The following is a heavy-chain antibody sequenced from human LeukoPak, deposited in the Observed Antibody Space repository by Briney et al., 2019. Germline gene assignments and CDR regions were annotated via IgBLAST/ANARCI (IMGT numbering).Heavy chain of an antibody. CDR3: ARSTTGSFDY. CDR1: GDTVSAVTSS. J-gene: IGHJ4*02. D-gene: IGHD1-1*01. CDR2: TYYRSKWYN. Sequence: HSQTLSLTCAISGDTVSAVTSSWQWIRQSPSRGLEWLGRTYYRSKWYNEYAESVRSRITINPDTSKNQFSLQLNSVTPEDTAIYYCARSTTGSFDYWDQGTLVTVSS. V-gene: IGHV6-1*01.